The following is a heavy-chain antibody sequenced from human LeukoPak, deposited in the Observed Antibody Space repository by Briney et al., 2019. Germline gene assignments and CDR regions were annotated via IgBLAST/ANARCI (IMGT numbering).Heavy chain of an antibody. CDR3: ARQGGGYSHYYYGMDV. Sequence: SETLSLTCTVSGGSISSYYWSWIRQPAGKGLEWIGRIYNTGSTNYNPSLKSRVTMSVDTSKNQFSLKLSSVTAADTAVYYCARQGGGYSHYYYGMDVWGQGTTVTVSS. CDR1: GGSISSYY. D-gene: IGHD2-15*01. V-gene: IGHV4-4*07. J-gene: IGHJ6*02. CDR2: IYNTGST.